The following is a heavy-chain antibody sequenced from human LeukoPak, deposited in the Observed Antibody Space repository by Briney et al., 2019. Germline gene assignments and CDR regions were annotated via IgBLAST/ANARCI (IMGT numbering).Heavy chain of an antibody. CDR3: AKGARGWFGELCQNY. D-gene: IGHD3-10*01. CDR1: GFTVSDNY. V-gene: IGHV3-66*02. CDR2: IYSAGAT. J-gene: IGHJ4*02. Sequence: GGSLRLSCAASGFTVSDNYMTWVRQAPGKGLEWVSSIYSAGATHYAESVKGRFTISRDNSKNTLYLQMNSLRAEDTAVYYCAKGARGWFGELCQNYWGQGTLVTVSS.